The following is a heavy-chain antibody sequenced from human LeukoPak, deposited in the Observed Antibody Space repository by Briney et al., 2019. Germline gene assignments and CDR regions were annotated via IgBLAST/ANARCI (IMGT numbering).Heavy chain of an antibody. Sequence: GGSLRLSCAASGFTFSSYAMSWVRQAPGKGLEWVSIISGSDGSTYYADSVKGRFTISRDNSKNTLYLQMNSLRAEDTAVYYCAKGGMVAATHFDYWGQGTLVTVSS. CDR3: AKGGMVAATHFDY. CDR1: GFTFSSYA. CDR2: ISGSDGST. D-gene: IGHD2-15*01. V-gene: IGHV3-23*01. J-gene: IGHJ4*02.